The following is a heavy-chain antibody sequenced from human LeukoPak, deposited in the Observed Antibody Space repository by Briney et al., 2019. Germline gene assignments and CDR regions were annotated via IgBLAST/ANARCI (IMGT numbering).Heavy chain of an antibody. CDR1: GGSVSGGSYY. D-gene: IGHD6-13*01. Sequence: SETLSLTCTVSGGSVSGGSYYWSWIRQPPGKGLEWIGYIYYSGSTNYNPSLKSRVTISVDTSKNQFSLKLSSVTAADTAVYYCAREGAAEDYWGQGTLVTVSS. CDR2: IYYSGST. V-gene: IGHV4-61*01. J-gene: IGHJ4*02. CDR3: AREGAAEDY.